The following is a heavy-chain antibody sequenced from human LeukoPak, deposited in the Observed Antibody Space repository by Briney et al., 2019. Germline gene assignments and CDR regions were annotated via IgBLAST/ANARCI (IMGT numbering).Heavy chain of an antibody. V-gene: IGHV3-53*01. D-gene: IGHD6-19*01. CDR1: GFTVSSNY. J-gene: IGHJ6*02. CDR3: ARDPLGAVATYYYGMDV. Sequence: GGSLRLSCAASGFTVSSNYMSWVRQAPGKGLEWVSVIYSGGSTYYADSVKGRFTISRDNSKNTLYLQMNSLRAEDTAVYYCARDPLGAVATYYYGMDVWGQGTTVTVSS. CDR2: IYSGGST.